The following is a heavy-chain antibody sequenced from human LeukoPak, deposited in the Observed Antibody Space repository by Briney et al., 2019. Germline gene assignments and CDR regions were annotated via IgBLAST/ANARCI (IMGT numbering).Heavy chain of an antibody. CDR2: IYTSGST. CDR3: ARIPYYYDSSGYPIDY. J-gene: IGHJ4*02. D-gene: IGHD3-22*01. CDR1: GGSISSGSYY. V-gene: IGHV4-61*02. Sequence: SETLSLTCTVSGGSISSGSYYWSWIRQPAWKGLEWIGRIYTSGSTNYNPSLKSRVTISVDTSKNQFSLKLSSVTAADTAVYYCARIPYYYDSSGYPIDYWGQGTLVTVSS.